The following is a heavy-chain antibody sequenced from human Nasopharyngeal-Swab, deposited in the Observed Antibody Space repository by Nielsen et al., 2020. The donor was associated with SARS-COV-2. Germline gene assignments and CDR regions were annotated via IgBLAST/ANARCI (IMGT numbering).Heavy chain of an antibody. CDR3: ARDDGYDLLDY. D-gene: IGHD5-12*01. J-gene: IGHJ4*02. Sequence: SETLSLTCTVSGGSISSSSYYWGWIRQPPGKGLEWIGSIYYSGSTYYSPSLKSRVTISVDTSKNQFSLKLSSVTAADTAVYYCARDDGYDLLDYWGQGTLVTVSS. CDR1: GGSISSSSYY. CDR2: IYYSGST. V-gene: IGHV4-39*07.